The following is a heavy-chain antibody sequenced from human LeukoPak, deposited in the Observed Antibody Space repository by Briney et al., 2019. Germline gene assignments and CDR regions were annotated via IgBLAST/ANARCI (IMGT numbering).Heavy chain of an antibody. CDR3: ARVAVSYSSSSFDY. Sequence: SETLSLTCTVSGYSISSGYYWGWIRQPPGKGLEWIGSIYHSGSTYYNPSLKSRVTISVDTSKNQFSLKLSSVTAADTAVYYCARVAVSYSSSSFDYWGQGTLVTVSS. J-gene: IGHJ4*02. V-gene: IGHV4-38-2*02. CDR1: GYSISSGYY. CDR2: IYHSGST. D-gene: IGHD6-13*01.